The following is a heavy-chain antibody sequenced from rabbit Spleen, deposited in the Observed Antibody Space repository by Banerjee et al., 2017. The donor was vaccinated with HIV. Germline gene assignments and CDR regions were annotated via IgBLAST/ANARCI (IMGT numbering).Heavy chain of an antibody. Sequence: QSLEESGGGLVKPGASLTLTCKASGFSFSSGYDMCWVRQAPGKGLEWIACIDSGDGDTDYATWAKGRFTISKTSSTTVTLQMTSLTAADTATYLCARDHYSGWGDYGYDYFKLWGQGTLVTVS. V-gene: IGHV1S40*01. D-gene: IGHD4-1*01. CDR1: GFSFSSGYD. CDR3: ARDHYSGWGDYGYDYFKL. CDR2: IDSGDGDT. J-gene: IGHJ4*01.